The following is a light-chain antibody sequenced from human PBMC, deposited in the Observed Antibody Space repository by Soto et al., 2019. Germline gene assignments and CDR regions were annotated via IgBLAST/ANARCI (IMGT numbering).Light chain of an antibody. CDR2: EVS. J-gene: IGLJ3*02. CDR3: GSYAGSNNWV. CDR1: SSDVSDYYY. Sequence: QSALTQPPSASGSPGQSVTISCTGISSDVSDYYYVAWYQQHPGKAPKLLICEVSKRPSGVPDRFSGSRSANTASLTVSGLQAEDEADYYCGSYAGSNNWVFGGGTQLTVL. V-gene: IGLV2-8*01.